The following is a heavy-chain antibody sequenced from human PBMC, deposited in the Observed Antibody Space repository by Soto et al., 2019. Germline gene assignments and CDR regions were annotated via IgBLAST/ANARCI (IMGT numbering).Heavy chain of an antibody. Sequence: GGSLRLSCAASGFTFSSYAMSWVRQAPGKGLEWVSAISGSGGSTYYADSVKGRFTISGDNSKNTLYLQMNSLRAEDTAVYYCAKTLREGWGYYYYYGMDVWGQGTTVTVSS. D-gene: IGHD1-26*01. CDR1: GFTFSSYA. CDR3: AKTLREGWGYYYYYGMDV. V-gene: IGHV3-23*01. J-gene: IGHJ6*02. CDR2: ISGSGGST.